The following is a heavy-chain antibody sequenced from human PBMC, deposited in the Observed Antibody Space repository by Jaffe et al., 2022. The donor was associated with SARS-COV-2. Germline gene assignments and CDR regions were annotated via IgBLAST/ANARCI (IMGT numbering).Heavy chain of an antibody. V-gene: IGHV4-4*07. CDR3: ARELNPSSPLMVRGVHYGMDV. J-gene: IGHJ6*02. CDR2: IYTSGST. Sequence: QVQLQESGPGLVKPSETLSLTCTVSGGSISSYYWSWIRQPAGKGLEWIGRIYTSGSTNYNPSLKSRVTMSVDTSKNQFSLKLSSVTAADTAVYYCARELNPSSPLMVRGVHYGMDVWGQGTTVTVSS. D-gene: IGHD3-10*01. CDR1: GGSISSYY.